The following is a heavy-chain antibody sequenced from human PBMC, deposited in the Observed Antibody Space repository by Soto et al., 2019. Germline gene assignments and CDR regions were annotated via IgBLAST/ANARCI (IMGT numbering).Heavy chain of an antibody. D-gene: IGHD2-15*01. Sequence: GASVKVSCKASGYTFTSYGISWVRQAPGQGLEWMGWISAYNGNTNYAQKLQGRVTMTTDTSTSTAYMELRSLRSDDTAVYYCARDNPCSGGSCYQVSSPLNYWGQGTLVTVSS. CDR2: ISAYNGNT. CDR1: GYTFTSYG. J-gene: IGHJ4*02. CDR3: ARDNPCSGGSCYQVSSPLNY. V-gene: IGHV1-18*01.